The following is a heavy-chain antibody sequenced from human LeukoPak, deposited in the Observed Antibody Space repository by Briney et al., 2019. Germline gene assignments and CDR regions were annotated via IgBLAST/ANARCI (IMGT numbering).Heavy chain of an antibody. CDR1: GFTFSNYG. V-gene: IGHV3-30*19. D-gene: IGHD1-26*01. CDR3: ARDKRGHTGSYSGLDY. Sequence: HPGRSLRLSCTASGFTFSNYGMHWVRQAPGKGLEWVAVIWYDGSNKYYADSVKGRFTISRDNSNNTVYLQMNSLRPEDTAVYYCARDKRGHTGSYSGLDYWGQGTLVIVSS. J-gene: IGHJ4*02. CDR2: IWYDGSNK.